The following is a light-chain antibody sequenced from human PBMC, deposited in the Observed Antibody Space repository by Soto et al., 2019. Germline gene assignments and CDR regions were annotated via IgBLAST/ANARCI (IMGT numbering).Light chain of an antibody. CDR2: GAS. J-gene: IGKJ5*01. Sequence: EIVMTQSPATLSVSPGERATLSCRASQSVSTKVVWYQQKPGQAPSLLIYGASTRATGVPARFSGSGSVTEFTLTITSLQSEDFAVYFCQQYSNCPRTFGQGTRLYI. CDR3: QQYSNCPRT. CDR1: QSVSTK. V-gene: IGKV3-15*01.